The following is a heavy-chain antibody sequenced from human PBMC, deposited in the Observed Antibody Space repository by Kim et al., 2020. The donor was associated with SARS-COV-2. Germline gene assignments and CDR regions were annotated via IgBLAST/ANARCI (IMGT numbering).Heavy chain of an antibody. J-gene: IGHJ4*02. Sequence: GGSLRLSCVVSGFTFRKYGMHWVRQAPGKGLEWVALISHDGSNKYYGDSVKGRFTLSRDNSKNTVYLQMNSLRAEDTAVYYCAKIHLGDLDISTSHAHDYWGQGTLVTVSS. D-gene: IGHD2-2*03. CDR1: GFTFRKYG. CDR3: AKIHLGDLDISTSHAHDY. V-gene: IGHV3-30*18. CDR2: ISHDGSNK.